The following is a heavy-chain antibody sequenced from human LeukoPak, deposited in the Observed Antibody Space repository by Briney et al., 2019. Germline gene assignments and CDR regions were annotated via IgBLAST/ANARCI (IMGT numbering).Heavy chain of an antibody. V-gene: IGHV3-30*18. CDR1: GFTFSSYG. J-gene: IGHJ4*02. Sequence: GGSLRLSCAASGFTFSSYGMHWVRQAPGKGLEWVAVISYDGSSKYYADSVKGRFTISRDNSKNTLYLQMNSLRAEDTAVYYCAKNSLVGATFDYWGQGTLVTVSS. CDR2: ISYDGSSK. D-gene: IGHD1-26*01. CDR3: AKNSLVGATFDY.